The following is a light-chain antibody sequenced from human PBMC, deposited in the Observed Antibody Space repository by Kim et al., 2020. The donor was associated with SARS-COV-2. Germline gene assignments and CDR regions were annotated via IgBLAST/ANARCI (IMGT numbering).Light chain of an antibody. J-gene: IGKJ1*01. V-gene: IGKV3-15*01. CDR3: QQSYNWPPLT. CDR1: QNIKNK. Sequence: SPEESATRSCWASQNIKNKLVCYRLKPGQAPRLLIYDANTSATCIPARLIGSGSGTDFTRTISSLQSEDVVVYFCQQSYNWPPLTFGQGTKVDIK. CDR2: DAN.